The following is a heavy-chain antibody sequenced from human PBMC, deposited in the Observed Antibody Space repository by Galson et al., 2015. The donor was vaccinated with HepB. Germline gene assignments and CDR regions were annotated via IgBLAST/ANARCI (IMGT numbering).Heavy chain of an antibody. D-gene: IGHD2-2*01. CDR1: GYTFTSYY. Sequence: SVKVSCKASGYTFTSYYMHWVRQAPGQGLEWMGIINPSGGSTSYAQKFQGRVTMTRDTSTSTVYMELSSLRSEDTAVYYCARDLRYCSSTSCSEYYFDYWGQGTLVTVSS. CDR2: INPSGGST. CDR3: ARDLRYCSSTSCSEYYFDY. V-gene: IGHV1-46*03. J-gene: IGHJ4*02.